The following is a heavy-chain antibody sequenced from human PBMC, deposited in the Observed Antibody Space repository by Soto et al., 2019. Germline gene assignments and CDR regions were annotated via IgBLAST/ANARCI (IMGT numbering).Heavy chain of an antibody. CDR3: ARAADYEFWSGYYKAYYGMDV. V-gene: IGHV1-8*01. J-gene: IGHJ6*02. CDR1: GYTFTSYE. CDR2: MNPNSGNT. D-gene: IGHD3-3*01. Sequence: ASVKVSCKASGYTFTSYEINWVPQATGQVLESIGWMNPNSGNTGYAHKFQGRVPITRNTSIITASMELSSMRSEDTAVYYCARAADYEFWSGYYKAYYGMDVWGQGTTVTVSS.